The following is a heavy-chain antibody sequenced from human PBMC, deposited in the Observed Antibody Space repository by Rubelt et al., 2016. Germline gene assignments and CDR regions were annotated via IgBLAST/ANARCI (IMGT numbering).Heavy chain of an antibody. Sequence: QLQLQESGPGLVKLSETLSLTCTVSGGSISSSSYYWGWIRQPPGKGLEWIGYIYYSGSTNYNPSLKSRVTISVATSKNQFSLKLSSVTAADTAVYYCAGGITIFGVASGYFDYWGQGTLVTVSS. V-gene: IGHV4-61*05. CDR3: AGGITIFGVASGYFDY. J-gene: IGHJ4*02. D-gene: IGHD3-3*01. CDR2: IYYSGST. CDR1: GGSISSSSYY.